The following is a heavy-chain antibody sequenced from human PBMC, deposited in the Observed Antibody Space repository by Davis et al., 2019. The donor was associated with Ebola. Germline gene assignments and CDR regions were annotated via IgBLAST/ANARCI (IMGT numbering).Heavy chain of an antibody. D-gene: IGHD5/OR15-5a*01. V-gene: IGHV1-46*01. J-gene: IGHJ3*02. Sequence: ASVKVSCKASGYTFTSYYMHWVRQAPGQGLEWMGIINPSGGSTSYAQKFQGRVTITRDTSASTAYMELSSLRSEDTAVYYCARIVSYFRHAFDIWGQGTMVTVSS. CDR2: INPSGGST. CDR3: ARIVSYFRHAFDI. CDR1: GYTFTSYY.